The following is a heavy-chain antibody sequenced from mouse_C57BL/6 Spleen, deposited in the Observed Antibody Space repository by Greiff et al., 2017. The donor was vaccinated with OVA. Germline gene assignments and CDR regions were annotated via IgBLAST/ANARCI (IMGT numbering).Heavy chain of an antibody. CDR1: GFTFSSYA. D-gene: IGHD2-4*01. V-gene: IGHV5-9-1*02. CDR3: TRDDYDGFAY. Sequence: EVNLVESGEGLVKPGGSLKLSCAASGFTFSSYAMSWVRQTPEKRLEWVAYISSGGDYIYYADTVKGRFTISRDNARNTLYLQMSSLKSEDTAMYYCTRDDYDGFAYWGQGTLVTVSA. J-gene: IGHJ3*01. CDR2: ISSGGDYI.